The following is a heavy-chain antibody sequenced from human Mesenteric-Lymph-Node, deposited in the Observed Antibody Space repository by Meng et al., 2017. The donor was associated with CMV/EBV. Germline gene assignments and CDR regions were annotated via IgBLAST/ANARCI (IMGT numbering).Heavy chain of an antibody. Sequence: GESLKISCSASGFTFNKIAMHWVRQAPGKGLEWVALILYDGSRQFYPDSVKGRFTISRDNSKSILYLHMNSLRPDDTAVYYCAKDRGAGAASFDYWGQGTLVTVSS. CDR1: GFTFNKIA. CDR2: ILYDGSRQ. J-gene: IGHJ4*02. D-gene: IGHD6-13*01. V-gene: IGHV3-30*04. CDR3: AKDRGAGAASFDY.